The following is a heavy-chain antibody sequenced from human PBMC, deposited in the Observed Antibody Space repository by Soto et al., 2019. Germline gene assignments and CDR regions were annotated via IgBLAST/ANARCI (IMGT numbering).Heavy chain of an antibody. V-gene: IGHV4-4*07. D-gene: IGHD1-26*01. CDR3: ARGSLGPDY. Sequence: SETLSLTCTVSSTSLSNYYWSWIRQPAGKGLEWIGRIFPRGNTDYNPSLRGRVAMSVDTSKNQFSLKLSSVTAADTAVYYCARGSLGPDYWGPGTLVTVAS. CDR1: STSLSNYY. J-gene: IGHJ4*02. CDR2: IFPRGNT.